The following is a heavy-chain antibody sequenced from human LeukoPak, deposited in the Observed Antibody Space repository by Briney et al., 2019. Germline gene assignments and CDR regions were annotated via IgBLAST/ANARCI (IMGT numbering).Heavy chain of an antibody. CDR1: GGSISSYY. D-gene: IGHD6-13*01. Sequence: PSETLSLTCTVSGGSISSYYWSWIRQPPGKGLEWIGYIYYSGSTNYNPSLKSRVTISVDTSKNQFSLKLSSVTAADTAVYYCAGTGIAAASRAFDIWGQGTMVTVSS. V-gene: IGHV4-59*01. CDR2: IYYSGST. J-gene: IGHJ3*02. CDR3: AGTGIAAASRAFDI.